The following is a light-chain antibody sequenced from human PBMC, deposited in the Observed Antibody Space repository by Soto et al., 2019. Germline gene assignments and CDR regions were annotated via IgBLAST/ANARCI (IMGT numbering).Light chain of an antibody. CDR1: QSVSSFY. CDR3: QQYSRSLYT. Sequence: EIELTQSPGTLSVSPGERVTLSCRASQSVSSFYLTWYQQKPGQAPRLLIYGASSRAAGIPDRFSGSGSGTDFTLAINRLEPEDFAVYYCQQYSRSLYTFGQGTKLEVK. V-gene: IGKV3-20*01. CDR2: GAS. J-gene: IGKJ2*01.